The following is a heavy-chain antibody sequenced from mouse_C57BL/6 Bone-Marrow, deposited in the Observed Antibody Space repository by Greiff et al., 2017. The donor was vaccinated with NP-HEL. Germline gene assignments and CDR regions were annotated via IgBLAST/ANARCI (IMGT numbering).Heavy chain of an antibody. J-gene: IGHJ4*01. CDR1: GFTFSSYG. CDR2: ISSGGSYT. Sequence: EVKVVESGGDLVKPGGSLKLSCAASGFTFSSYGMSWVRQTPDKRLEWVATISSGGSYTYYPDSVKGRFTISRDNAKNTLYLQMSSLKSEDTAMYYCARRGNQTYYYYAMDYWGQGTSVTVSS. V-gene: IGHV5-6*02. CDR3: ARRGNQTYYYYAMDY. D-gene: IGHD2-1*01.